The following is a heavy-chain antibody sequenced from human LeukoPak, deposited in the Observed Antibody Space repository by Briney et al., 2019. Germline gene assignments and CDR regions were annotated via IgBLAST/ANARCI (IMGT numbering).Heavy chain of an antibody. V-gene: IGHV3-21*01. Sequence: PGGSLRLSCAASGFTFSSYSMNWVRQAPGKGLEWVSSISSSSSYIYYADSVKGRFTISRDNAKNSLYLQMNSLRAEDTAVYYCARSRGRYCSSTSCLPYYYYYMDVWGKGTTVTVSS. CDR3: ARSRGRYCSSTSCLPYYYYYMDV. D-gene: IGHD2-2*01. CDR2: ISSSSSYI. CDR1: GFTFSSYS. J-gene: IGHJ6*03.